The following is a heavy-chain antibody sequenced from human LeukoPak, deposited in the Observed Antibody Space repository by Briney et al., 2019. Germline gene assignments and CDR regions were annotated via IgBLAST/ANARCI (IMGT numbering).Heavy chain of an antibody. CDR1: GFTFSSYG. V-gene: IGHV3-30*03. Sequence: PGGSLRLSCAASGFTFSSYGMHWVRQAPGKGLEWVAAISYDGSNKYYAYSVKGRFTISRDNSKNTLYLQMNSLRAEDTAVYYCARDPRNSLRPINHMDVWGKGTTVTVSS. J-gene: IGHJ6*03. CDR2: ISYDGSNK. D-gene: IGHD5-12*01. CDR3: ARDPRNSLRPINHMDV.